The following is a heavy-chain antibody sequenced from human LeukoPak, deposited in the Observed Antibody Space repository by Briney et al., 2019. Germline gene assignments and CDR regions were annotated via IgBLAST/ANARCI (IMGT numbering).Heavy chain of an antibody. Sequence: PSETLSLTCAVYGGSFSGYYWSWIRQPLGKGLEWIGEINHSGSTNYNPSLKSRVTISVDTSKNQFSLKLSSVTAADTAVYYCARGLPGVTMRVWGQGTLVTVSS. V-gene: IGHV4-34*01. CDR1: GGSFSGYY. D-gene: IGHD3-22*01. CDR3: ARGLPGVTMRV. J-gene: IGHJ4*02. CDR2: INHSGST.